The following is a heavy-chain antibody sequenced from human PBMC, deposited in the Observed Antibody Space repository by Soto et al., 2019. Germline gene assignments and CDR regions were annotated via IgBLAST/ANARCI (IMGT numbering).Heavy chain of an antibody. CDR2: IYHSGST. J-gene: IGHJ5*02. D-gene: IGHD2-8*01. V-gene: IGHV4-30-2*01. CDR1: GGSISSGGYS. CDR3: ARHTLMGGEVDWFDP. Sequence: PSETLSLTCAVSGGSISSGGYSWSWIRQPPGKGLEWIGYIYHSGSTYYNTYLKSRVTISVDRSKNQFSLKLSSVTAADTDVYYCARHTLMGGEVDWFDPWGQGTLVTVSS.